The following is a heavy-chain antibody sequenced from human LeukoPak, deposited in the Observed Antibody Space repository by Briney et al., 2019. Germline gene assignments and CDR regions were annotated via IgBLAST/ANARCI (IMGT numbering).Heavy chain of an antibody. CDR2: ISTSSNTI. CDR3: APGYCTSSSCSHYFDY. D-gene: IGHD2-2*01. Sequence: GGSLRLSCAASGFTFSFYSMNWVRQAPGKGLEWVSYISTSSNTIYYADSVNGRFTVSRDNAKNSLYLQMNSLSAEETAVYYCAPGYCTSSSCSHYFDYWGQGTVVTVSS. CDR1: GFTFSFYS. J-gene: IGHJ4*02. V-gene: IGHV3-48*01.